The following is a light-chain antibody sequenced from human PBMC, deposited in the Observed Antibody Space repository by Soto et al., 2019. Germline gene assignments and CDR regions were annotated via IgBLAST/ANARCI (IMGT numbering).Light chain of an antibody. CDR2: EAN. Sequence: QSALTQPPSASGSPGQSITISCTGSSTDVGGYNDYSYHQHHPSKAHKVIIDEANKPPSGVPHRFSGSKSGNTAPLTVAGLKAEDEDDYYCSSYATRCKGVFGTGTKLTVL. CDR1: STDVGGYND. J-gene: IGLJ1*01. V-gene: IGLV2-8*01. CDR3: SSYATRCKGV.